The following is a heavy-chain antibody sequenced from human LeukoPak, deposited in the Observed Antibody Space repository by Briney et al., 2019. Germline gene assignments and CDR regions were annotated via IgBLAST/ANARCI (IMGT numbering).Heavy chain of an antibody. V-gene: IGHV3-43*01. CDR2: ISWDGGST. CDR1: GFTFDDYT. D-gene: IGHD2-2*01. CDR3: AKDGHCSSTSCHSNYYYYYMDV. J-gene: IGHJ6*03. Sequence: GFLRLSCAASGFTFDDYTMQWVRQAPGKGLEWVSLISWDGGSTYYADSVKGRFTISRDNSKNSLYLQMNSLRTEDTALYHCAKDGHCSSTSCHSNYYYYYMDVWGKGTTVTVSS.